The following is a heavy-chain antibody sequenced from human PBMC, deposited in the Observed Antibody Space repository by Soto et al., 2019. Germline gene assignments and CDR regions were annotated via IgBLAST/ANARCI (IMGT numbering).Heavy chain of an antibody. CDR1: GFSRSTRGVA. CDR2: IYWDEDK. CDR3: ANRPRGYAYYFDY. J-gene: IGHJ4*02. V-gene: IGHV2-5*02. D-gene: IGHD5-12*01. Sequence: QITLKESGPTLVKPTQTLTLTCTFSGFSRSTRGVAVGWFRQPPGKALEWLALIYWDEDKWYRPSLKRKLTITDDTSKSHVVLTMTNMDPVDTSAYYCANRPRGYAYYFDYWGQGTLVTVSS.